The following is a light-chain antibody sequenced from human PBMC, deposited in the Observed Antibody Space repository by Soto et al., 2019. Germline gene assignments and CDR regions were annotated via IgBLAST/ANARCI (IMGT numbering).Light chain of an antibody. CDR1: SSNIGSNY. CDR3: QTWDSSVSALV. CDR2: RSN. J-gene: IGLJ2*01. Sequence: QSVLTQPPSASGTPGQRVTISCSGSSSNIGSNYVYWYQQLPGTAPKLLIYRSNQRPSGVPDRFSGSKSGASATLGITGLLTGDEADYYCQTWDSSVSALVFGGGTKLTVL. V-gene: IGLV1-47*01.